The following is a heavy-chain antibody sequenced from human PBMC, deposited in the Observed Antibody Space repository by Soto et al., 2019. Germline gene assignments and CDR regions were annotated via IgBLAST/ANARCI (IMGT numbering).Heavy chain of an antibody. CDR1: SGSISSSNW. J-gene: IGHJ5*02. CDR2: IYHSGST. Sequence: QVQLQESGPGLVKPSGTLSLTCAVSSGSISSSNWWSWVRQPPGKGLEWIGEIYHSGSTNYNPPRKSRVTISVDKSKNQFALKLSSVTAADTAVYYGALGTDWSSTSCYSRVGGFSNWFDPWGQGTLVTVSS. CDR3: ALGTDWSSTSCYSRVGGFSNWFDP. V-gene: IGHV4-4*02. D-gene: IGHD2-2*02.